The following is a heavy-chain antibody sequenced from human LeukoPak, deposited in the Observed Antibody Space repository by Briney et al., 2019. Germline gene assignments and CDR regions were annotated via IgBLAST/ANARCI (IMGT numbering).Heavy chain of an antibody. V-gene: IGHV3-30*04. Sequence: PGGSLRLSCAASGFTFSTFAFHWVRQAPGKGLEWLALISFDGRNKYHTDSVKGRFTISRDNSNNTLYLQMNSLRTEDTAVYYCAREVATMTDGFDIWGQGTMVTVSS. J-gene: IGHJ3*02. D-gene: IGHD5-12*01. CDR2: ISFDGRNK. CDR1: GFTFSTFA. CDR3: AREVATMTDGFDI.